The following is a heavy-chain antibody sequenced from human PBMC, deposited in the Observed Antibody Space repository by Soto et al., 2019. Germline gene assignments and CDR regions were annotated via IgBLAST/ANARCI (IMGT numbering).Heavy chain of an antibody. CDR3: ARDRKWKGYYGMDV. CDR2: IFYSGST. D-gene: IGHD1-1*01. Sequence: SETLSLTCTVSGGSISSYYWNWIRQPPGKGLEWIGYIFYSGSTNYNPSLKSRVTISVDTSKNQFSLKLNSVTAADTAVYYCARDRKWKGYYGMDVWGQRTTVTGSS. V-gene: IGHV4-59*01. CDR1: GGSISSYY. J-gene: IGHJ6*02.